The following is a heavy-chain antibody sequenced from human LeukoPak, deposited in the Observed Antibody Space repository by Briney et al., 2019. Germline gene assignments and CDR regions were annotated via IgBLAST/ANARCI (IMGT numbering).Heavy chain of an antibody. CDR2: IIPIFGTA. Sequence: SVKVSCKASGYTFTSYYMHWVRQAPGQGLGWMGGIIPIFGTANYAQKFQGRVTITTDESTSTAYMELSSLRSEDTAVYYCASVFAGSSYYYYYYMDVWGKGTTVTVSS. CDR1: GYTFTSYY. CDR3: ASVFAGSSYYYYYYMDV. J-gene: IGHJ6*03. D-gene: IGHD3-10*01. V-gene: IGHV1-69*05.